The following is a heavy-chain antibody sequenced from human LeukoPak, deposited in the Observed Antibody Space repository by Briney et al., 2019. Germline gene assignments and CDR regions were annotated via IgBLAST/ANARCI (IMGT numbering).Heavy chain of an antibody. J-gene: IGHJ3*02. Sequence: ASVKVSCKASGYTFTGYYMHWVRQATGQGLEWMGWMNPNSGNTGYAQKFQGRVTMTRNTSISTAYMELSSLRSEDTAVYYCARGPSDAFDIWGQGTMVTVSS. V-gene: IGHV1-8*02. CDR2: MNPNSGNT. CDR1: GYTFTGYY. CDR3: ARGPSDAFDI.